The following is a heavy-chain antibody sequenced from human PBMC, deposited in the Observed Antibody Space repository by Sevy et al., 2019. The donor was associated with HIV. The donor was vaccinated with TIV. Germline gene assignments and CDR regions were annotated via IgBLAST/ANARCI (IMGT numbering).Heavy chain of an antibody. J-gene: IGHJ6*02. CDR3: VREAGGYDYDYGMDV. V-gene: IGHV4-39*02. CDR1: GGTIVSSGHY. Sequence: SETLSLTCSVSGGTIVSSGHYWGWIRQTPGKGLEWIGSIYYNGHTYYNPSLNSRLTISIDTSKNQFSLNLGSVTAADTAIYFCVREAGGYDYDYGMDVWGQGTTVTVSS. CDR2: IYYNGHT. D-gene: IGHD5-12*01.